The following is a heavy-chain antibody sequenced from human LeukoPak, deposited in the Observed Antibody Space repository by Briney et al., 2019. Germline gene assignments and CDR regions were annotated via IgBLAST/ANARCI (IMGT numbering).Heavy chain of an antibody. J-gene: IGHJ6*03. Sequence: ASVKVSCKASGYTFTSYDINWVRQATGQGLEWMGWMNPNSGNTGYAQKFQGRVTMTRNTSISTAYVELSSLRSEDTAVYYCARWGYCSSTSCYAVDYYYYMDVWGKGTTVTISS. CDR3: ARWGYCSSTSCYAVDYYYYMDV. D-gene: IGHD2-2*01. V-gene: IGHV1-8*01. CDR2: MNPNSGNT. CDR1: GYTFTSYD.